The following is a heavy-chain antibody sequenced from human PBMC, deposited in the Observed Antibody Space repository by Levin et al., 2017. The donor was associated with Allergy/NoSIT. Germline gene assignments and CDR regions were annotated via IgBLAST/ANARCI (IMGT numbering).Heavy chain of an antibody. J-gene: IGHJ4*02. Sequence: SETLSLTCAVSGASISSFTCWTWVRQAPGKGLEWLGEVFQSGRTNYNPALRSRVAISIDRSNNQVSLEVTSLTAADTAVYYCATSMWFGMQPEYWGQGTLVTVAS. CDR1: GASISSFTC. V-gene: IGHV4-4*02. CDR3: ATSMWFGMQPEY. CDR2: VFQSGRT. D-gene: IGHD3-10*01.